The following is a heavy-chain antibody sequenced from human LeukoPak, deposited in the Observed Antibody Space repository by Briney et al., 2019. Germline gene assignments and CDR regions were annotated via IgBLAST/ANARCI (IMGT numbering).Heavy chain of an antibody. CDR3: ARKDGDI. J-gene: IGHJ3*02. D-gene: IGHD5-24*01. V-gene: IGHV4-4*07. CDR1: GVSVRSYF. CDR2: IDASGST. Sequence: SETLSLTCTVSGVSVRSYFWIWIRQPAGRGLEWIGRIDASGSTNFNPSLKSRVTMSMNSSKNEFSLKLSSVTAADTALYYCARKDGDIWGQGTRVTVSS.